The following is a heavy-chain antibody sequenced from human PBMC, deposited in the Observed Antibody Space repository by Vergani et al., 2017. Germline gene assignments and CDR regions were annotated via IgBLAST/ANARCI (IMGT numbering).Heavy chain of an antibody. CDR2: INPNSGGT. V-gene: IGHV1-2*02. CDR3: ARHPHSSGWPGAFDY. Sequence: QVQLVQSGAEVKKPGASVKVSCKASGYTFTGYYMHWVRQAPGQGLEWMGWINPNSGGTNYAQKFQGRVTMTRDTSISTAYMELSSLRSEDTAVYYCARHPHSSGWPGAFDYWGQGTLVTVSS. CDR1: GYTFTGYY. J-gene: IGHJ4*02. D-gene: IGHD6-19*01.